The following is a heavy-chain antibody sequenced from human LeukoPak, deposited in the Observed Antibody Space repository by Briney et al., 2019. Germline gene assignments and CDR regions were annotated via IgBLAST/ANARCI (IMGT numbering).Heavy chain of an antibody. CDR1: GDSVSSNSAA. CDR3: ARDSVHPEYCSGGSCYYKSSYYYGMDV. J-gene: IGHJ6*02. V-gene: IGHV6-1*01. D-gene: IGHD2-15*01. Sequence: SQTLSLTCAISGDSVSSNSAAWNWIRQSPSRGLEWLGRTYYRSKWYNDYAVSVKSRITINPDTSKNQFSLQLNSVTPEDTAVYYCARDSVHPEYCSGGSCYYKSSYYYGMDVWGQGTTVTVSS. CDR2: TYYRSKWYN.